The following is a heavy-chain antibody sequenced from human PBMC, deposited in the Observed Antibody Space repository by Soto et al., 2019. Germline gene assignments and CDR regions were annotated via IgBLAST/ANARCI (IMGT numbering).Heavy chain of an antibody. J-gene: IGHJ4*02. V-gene: IGHV4-59*02. D-gene: IGHD6-19*01. Sequence: SETLSLTCTVSGGSVTGFYWSWIRQPPGKGLEWIGYIFHSGSSNYHPSLKSRVTISVDTSKSQISLRLTSVTAADTAVYYCARSSGLGVAHIDYWGQGTLVTVSS. CDR3: ARSSGLGVAHIDY. CDR2: IFHSGSS. CDR1: GGSVTGFY.